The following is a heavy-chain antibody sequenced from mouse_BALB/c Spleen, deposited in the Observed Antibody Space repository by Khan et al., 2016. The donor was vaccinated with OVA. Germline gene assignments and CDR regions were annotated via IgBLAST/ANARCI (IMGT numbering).Heavy chain of an antibody. V-gene: IGHV1-77*01. CDR1: GYTFTDYY. J-gene: IGHJ3*01. CDR2: ISPGSGDT. Sequence: QVQLQQSGAELARPGASVKLSCKASGYTFTDYYINWVKLRTGQGLEWIGEISPGSGDTYYNERFKGKATLTADKSSSTAYMQLSSLTSEASAVYFCARRNYFGDTFAYWGQGTLVTVSA. CDR3: ARRNYFGDTFAY. D-gene: IGHD1-2*01.